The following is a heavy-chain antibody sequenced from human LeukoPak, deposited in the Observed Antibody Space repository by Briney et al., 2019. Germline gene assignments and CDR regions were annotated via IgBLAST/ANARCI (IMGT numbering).Heavy chain of an antibody. CDR2: IIPIFGTA. V-gene: IGHV1-69*13. Sequence: ASVKVSCKASGYTFTSYGISWVRQAPGQGLEWMGGIIPIFGTANYAQKFQGRVTITADESTSTAYMELSSLRSEDTAVYYCARDWAYSSPSYFDYWGQGTLVTVSS. CDR1: GYTFTSYG. D-gene: IGHD4-11*01. J-gene: IGHJ4*02. CDR3: ARDWAYSSPSYFDY.